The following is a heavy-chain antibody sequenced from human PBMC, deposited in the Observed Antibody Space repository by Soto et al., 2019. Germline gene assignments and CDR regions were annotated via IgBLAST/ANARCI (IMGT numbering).Heavy chain of an antibody. CDR3: ATLKSDLGLSGNYFNYFDY. CDR2: FDPEDADT. D-gene: IGHD3-10*01. Sequence: ASVKVSCKXSGYTLTELSMHWVRQAPGKGLEWMGGFDPEDADTIYAQKFQGRVTMTEDTSTDTAYMELSNLRSEDTAVYYCATLKSDLGLSGNYFNYFDYWGQGTLVTVSS. V-gene: IGHV1-24*01. CDR1: GYTLTELS. J-gene: IGHJ4*02.